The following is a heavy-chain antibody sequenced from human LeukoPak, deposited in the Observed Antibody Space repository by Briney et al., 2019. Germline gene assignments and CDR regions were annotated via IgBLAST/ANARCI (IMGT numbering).Heavy chain of an antibody. CDR1: GFNFITYA. J-gene: IGHJ4*02. Sequence: PGGSLRLSCAASGFNFITYAMNWVRQAPGKGLEWVSFISGGGASTHYADSVKGRFTISRDNSKNTLYLQLNSLRDEDTAVYYCAKTTMYDFWSGYPLYFDSWGRGTLVTVSS. CDR2: ISGGGAST. V-gene: IGHV3-23*01. CDR3: AKTTMYDFWSGYPLYFDS. D-gene: IGHD3-3*01.